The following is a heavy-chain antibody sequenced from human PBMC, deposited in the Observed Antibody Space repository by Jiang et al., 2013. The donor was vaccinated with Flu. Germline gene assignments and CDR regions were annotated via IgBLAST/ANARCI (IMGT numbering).Heavy chain of an antibody. D-gene: IGHD3-10*01. CDR2: IDWDDDK. Sequence: KPTQTLTLTCTFSGFSLNTRGMCVTWIRQPPGKALEWVALIDWDDDKKYSTSLKTRLTISKDTSKNQVVLTMTNMDPVDTGTYYCARGLLWFGELPHAHYYYDLDVWGQGTTVTVS. V-gene: IGHV2-70*01. CDR3: ARGLLWFGELPHAHYYYDLDV. J-gene: IGHJ6*02. CDR1: GFSLNTRGMC.